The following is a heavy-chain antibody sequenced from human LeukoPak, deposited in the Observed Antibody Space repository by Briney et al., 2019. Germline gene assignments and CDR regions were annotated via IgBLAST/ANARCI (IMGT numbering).Heavy chain of an antibody. CDR3: AKDAGGYYYYYMDV. J-gene: IGHJ6*03. V-gene: IGHV3-7*03. D-gene: IGHD1-26*01. CDR2: IKVDGSEK. Sequence: PGGSLRLSCAASGFTFSSHWMNWVRQAPGKGLEWVASIKVDGSEKYYVDSVKGRFTISRDNAKNSLYLQMNSLRPEDTALYYCAKDAGGYYYYYMDVWGKGTTVTISS. CDR1: GFTFSSHW.